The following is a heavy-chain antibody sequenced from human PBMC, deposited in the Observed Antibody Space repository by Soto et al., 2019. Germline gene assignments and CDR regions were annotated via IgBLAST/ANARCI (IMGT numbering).Heavy chain of an antibody. CDR2: ISYDGSNK. J-gene: IGHJ4*02. D-gene: IGHD6-19*01. Sequence: QVQLVESGGGVVQPGRSLRLSCAASGFTFSSYGMHWVRQAPGKGLEWVAVISYDGSNKYYADSVKGRFTISRDNSKNTLYLQMNSLRAEDTAVYYCAKRGGWHCFDYWGQGTLVTVSS. CDR1: GFTFSSYG. V-gene: IGHV3-30*18. CDR3: AKRGGWHCFDY.